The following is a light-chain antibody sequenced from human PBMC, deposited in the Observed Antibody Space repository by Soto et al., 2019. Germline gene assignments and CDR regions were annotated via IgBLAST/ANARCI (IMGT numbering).Light chain of an antibody. V-gene: IGKV3D-20*02. CDR1: QTVSRNY. Sequence: EVVLTQSPGTLSLSPGERATVSCRASQTVSRNYLAWYQKKPGQAPRLLIYGASTRAAGIPDRFSGSGFGTDYTLTISSLEPEDFAFYFCQQRSHWPTCGQGNKGDIK. CDR3: QQRSHWPT. J-gene: IGKJ1*01. CDR2: GAS.